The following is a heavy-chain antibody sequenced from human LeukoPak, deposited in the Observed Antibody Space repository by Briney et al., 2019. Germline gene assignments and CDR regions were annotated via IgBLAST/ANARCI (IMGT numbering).Heavy chain of an antibody. CDR3: ARDRQGGWPNYFDY. V-gene: IGHV1-2*02. J-gene: IGHJ4*02. CDR2: INPNSGGT. CDR1: GYTFTGYY. Sequence: AASVKVSCKASGYTFTGYYMHWVRQAPGQGLEWMGWINPNSGGTNYAQKFQGRVTMTRDTSISTACMELSRLRSDDTAVYYCARDRQGGWPNYFDYWGQGTLVTVSS. D-gene: IGHD6-19*01.